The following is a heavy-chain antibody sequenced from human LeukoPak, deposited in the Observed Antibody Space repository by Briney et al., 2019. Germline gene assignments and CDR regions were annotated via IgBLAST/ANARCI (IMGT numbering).Heavy chain of an antibody. CDR1: GFTFSTYN. CDR2: ISSSSSYM. V-gene: IGHV3-21*01. CDR3: ARAGYCSSTNCFYGMDV. Sequence: GGSLRLSCAASGFTFSTYNMDWVRQAPGKGLEWVSSISSSSSYMYYADSVKGRFTVSRGNAKNSLYLQVNSLSAEDTAVYFCARAGYCSSTNCFYGMDVWGRGTTVTVSS. D-gene: IGHD2-2*01. J-gene: IGHJ6*02.